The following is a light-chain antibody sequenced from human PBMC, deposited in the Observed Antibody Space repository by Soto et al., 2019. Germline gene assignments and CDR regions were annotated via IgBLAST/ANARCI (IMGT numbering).Light chain of an antibody. V-gene: IGKV1-5*01. CDR2: DAS. CDR3: LQDYNYPPT. CDR1: QTVNAW. J-gene: IGKJ1*01. Sequence: DIQMTQSPSTLSASLGDRVTITCRASQTVNAWLAWYQHKPGKAPKPLIYDASILESGVPARFSGSGSGTDFTLTISSLQPEDFATYYCLQDYNYPPTFGQGTKVDIK.